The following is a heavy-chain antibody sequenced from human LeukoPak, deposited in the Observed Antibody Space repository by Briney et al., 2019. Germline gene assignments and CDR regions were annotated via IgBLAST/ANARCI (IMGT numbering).Heavy chain of an antibody. D-gene: IGHD4-17*01. CDR1: GYTLSELS. CDR3: ARAPNDYGAQGDY. Sequence: GASVKVSCKVSGYTLSELSMHWVRQAPGKGLEWMGGFDPEDAETIYAQKFQGRVTMTEDTSTDTAYMELRSLRSDDTAVYYCARAPNDYGAQGDYWGQGTLVTVSS. V-gene: IGHV1-24*01. J-gene: IGHJ4*02. CDR2: FDPEDAET.